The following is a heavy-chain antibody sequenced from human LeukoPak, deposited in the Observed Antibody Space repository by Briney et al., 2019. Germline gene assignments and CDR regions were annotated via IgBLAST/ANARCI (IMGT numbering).Heavy chain of an antibody. V-gene: IGHV3-23*01. D-gene: IGHD6-13*01. CDR3: TKDEPGSSWFN. CDR2: IVGSST. Sequence: GGSFTLYCATCGFIFRDYHVSLVRHATGKGKELVSAIVGSSTHYADSVKGRFTISRDNSKNTLYLQMNSLRAEDTAVYYCTKDEPGSSWFNWGQGTLVTVSS. J-gene: IGHJ4*02. CDR1: GFIFRDYH.